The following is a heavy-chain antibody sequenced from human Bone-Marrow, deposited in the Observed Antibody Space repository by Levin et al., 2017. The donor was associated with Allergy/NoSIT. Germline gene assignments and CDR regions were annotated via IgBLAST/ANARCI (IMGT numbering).Heavy chain of an antibody. V-gene: IGHV1-69*01. Sequence: GGSLRLSCKASGGTFGSSSISWVRQAPGQGLEWMGGIFPIYGSSKYAQKFQVRITTIADESTGTAYMELSGLTSDDTAVYYCATTTGTTRGRGGHYYYGLDAWGQGTTVTVSS. D-gene: IGHD1-1*01. J-gene: IGHJ6*02. CDR3: ATTTGTTRGRGGHYYYGLDA. CDR1: GGTFGSSS. CDR2: IFPIYGSS.